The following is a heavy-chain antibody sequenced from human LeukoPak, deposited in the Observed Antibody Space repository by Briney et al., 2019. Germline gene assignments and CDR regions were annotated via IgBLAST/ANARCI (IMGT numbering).Heavy chain of an antibody. J-gene: IGHJ3*02. CDR2: ISYDGNNK. Sequence: GGSLRLSCAASGFTFSSYAMHWVRQAPGKGLEWVAVISYDGNNKYYADSVKGRFTISRDNSKNTLYLQMNSLRAEDTAVYYCARGRGRAFDIWGQGTMVTVSS. V-gene: IGHV3-30*04. CDR3: ARGRGRAFDI. CDR1: GFTFSSYA.